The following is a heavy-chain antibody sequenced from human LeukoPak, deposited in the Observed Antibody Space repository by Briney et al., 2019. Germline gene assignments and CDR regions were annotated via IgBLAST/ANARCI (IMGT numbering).Heavy chain of an antibody. J-gene: IGHJ3*02. CDR2: IYTSGST. CDR1: GGSLISYY. Sequence: SETLSLTCTPSGGSLISYYWSWIRQPAGKGLGWIGRIYTSGSTNYNPSRKSRVTMSVDTSKNQFSLKLSSVTAADTAVYYCARAERWLAGAFDIWGQGTMVTVSS. CDR3: ARAERWLAGAFDI. V-gene: IGHV4-4*07. D-gene: IGHD5-24*01.